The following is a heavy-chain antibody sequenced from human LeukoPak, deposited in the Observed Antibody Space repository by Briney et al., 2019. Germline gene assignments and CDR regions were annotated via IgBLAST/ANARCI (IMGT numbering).Heavy chain of an antibody. CDR3: ARVLIAVPDPSFDY. Sequence: ASVKVSCKASGYTFTSYGISWVRQAPGQGLEWMGWISAYNGNTNYAQKLQGRVTMTTDTSTSTAYMELRSLRSDDTAVYYCARVLIAVPDPSFDYWGQGTLVTVSS. CDR1: GYTFTSYG. J-gene: IGHJ4*02. CDR2: ISAYNGNT. D-gene: IGHD6-19*01. V-gene: IGHV1-18*01.